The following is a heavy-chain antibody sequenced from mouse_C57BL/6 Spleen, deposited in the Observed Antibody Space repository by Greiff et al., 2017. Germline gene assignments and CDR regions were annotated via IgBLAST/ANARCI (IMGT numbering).Heavy chain of an antibody. D-gene: IGHD2-3*01. Sequence: EVHLVESGEGLVKPGGSLKLSCAASGFTFSSYAMSWVRQTPEKRLEWVAYISSGGDYIYYADTVKGRFTISRDNARNTLYLQMSSLKSEDTAMYYCTRVPDGYYRGYFDYWGQGTTLTVSS. CDR1: GFTFSSYA. V-gene: IGHV5-9-1*02. CDR2: ISSGGDYI. CDR3: TRVPDGYYRGYFDY. J-gene: IGHJ2*01.